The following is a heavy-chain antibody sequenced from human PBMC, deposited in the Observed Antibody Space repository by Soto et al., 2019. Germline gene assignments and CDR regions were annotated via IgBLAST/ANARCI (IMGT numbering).Heavy chain of an antibody. CDR2: IIPIFGTA. V-gene: IGHV1-69*01. D-gene: IGHD2-15*01. J-gene: IGHJ6*02. CDR1: GGTFSSYA. Sequence: QVQLVQSGAEVKKPGSSVKVSCKASGGTFSSYAISWVRQAPGQGLEWMGGIIPIFGTANYAQKFQGRVTITADESTSTAYMELSSLRSEDTAVYYCAGGVARPRRYYYYYGMDVWGQGTTVTVSS. CDR3: AGGVARPRRYYYYYGMDV.